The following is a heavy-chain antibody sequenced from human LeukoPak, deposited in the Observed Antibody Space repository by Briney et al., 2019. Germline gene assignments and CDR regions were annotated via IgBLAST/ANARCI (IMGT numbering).Heavy chain of an antibody. CDR1: GFTFNSYA. D-gene: IGHD6-19*01. J-gene: IGHJ4*02. Sequence: GGSLRLSCAASGFTFNSYAMHWVRQAPGEGLEWVAVISYDGSNKYYADSVKGRFTISRDNSKNTLYLQMNSLRAEDTAVYYCARVPSDSSGWPSSDYWGQGTLVTVSS. V-gene: IGHV3-30*04. CDR2: ISYDGSNK. CDR3: ARVPSDSSGWPSSDY.